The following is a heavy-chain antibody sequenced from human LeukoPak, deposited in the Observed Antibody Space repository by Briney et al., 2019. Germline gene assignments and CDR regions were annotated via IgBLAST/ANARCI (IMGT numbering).Heavy chain of an antibody. CDR3: APWAPLQTTVTTSDS. Sequence: GGSLRLSCGAARFTFRNDTSSGVGRAPGKGLELVSAISGSGCSTYYADSVKGRFTISRDNSKNTLYLQMNSLRAEDTAVYYCAPWAPLQTTVTTSDSWGQGTLVTVSS. CDR2: ISGSGCST. D-gene: IGHD4-17*01. V-gene: IGHV3-23*01. J-gene: IGHJ4*02. CDR1: RFTFRNDT.